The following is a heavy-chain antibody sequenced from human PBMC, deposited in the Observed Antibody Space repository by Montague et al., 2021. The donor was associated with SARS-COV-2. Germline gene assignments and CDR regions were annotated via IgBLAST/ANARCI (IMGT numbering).Heavy chain of an antibody. Sequence: QSVAEVKTPRESLRLSCKGSGHSFTSFWISWVRHMPGKVLVWMGRIDPSDSYTNYSPPFQGHVTISADKSISTAYLQWSSLKASDTAMYYCARRSYSSSWYDYWGQGTLVTVSS. J-gene: IGHJ4*02. CDR3: ARRSYSSSWYDY. CDR2: IDPSDSYT. V-gene: IGHV5-10-1*01. CDR1: GHSFTSFW. D-gene: IGHD6-13*01.